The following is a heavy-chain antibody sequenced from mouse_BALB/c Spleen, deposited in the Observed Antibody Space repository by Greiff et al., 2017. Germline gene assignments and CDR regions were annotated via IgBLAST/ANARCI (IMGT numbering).Heavy chain of an antibody. CDR1: GYTFTNYW. Sequence: VKLQQSGAELVRPGTSVKISCKASGYTFTNYWLGWVKQRPGHGLEWIGDIYPGGGYTNYNEKFKGKATLTADTSSSTAYMQLSSLTSEDSAVYFCARGGTVVATRAMDYWGQGTSVTVSS. J-gene: IGHJ4*01. CDR2: IYPGGGYT. CDR3: ARGGTVVATRAMDY. D-gene: IGHD1-1*01. V-gene: IGHV1-63*02.